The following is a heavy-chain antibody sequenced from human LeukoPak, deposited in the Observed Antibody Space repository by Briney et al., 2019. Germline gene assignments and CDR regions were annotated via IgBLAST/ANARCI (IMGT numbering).Heavy chain of an antibody. CDR2: IYSGGST. Sequence: QPGGSLRLSCAASGFTVSSNYMSWVRQAPGKGLEWISVIYSGGSTYYADSVKGRFTISRDNSKNTLYLQMTSLRAEDTAVYYCASWGYYDSSGYYQIDYWGQGTLVTVSS. J-gene: IGHJ4*02. CDR3: ASWGYYDSSGYYQIDY. CDR1: GFTVSSNY. D-gene: IGHD3-22*01. V-gene: IGHV3-66*02.